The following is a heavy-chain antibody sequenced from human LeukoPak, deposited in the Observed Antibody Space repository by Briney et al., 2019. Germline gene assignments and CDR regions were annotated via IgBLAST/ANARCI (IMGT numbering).Heavy chain of an antibody. D-gene: IGHD3-10*01. CDR1: GFTFRSYA. CDR2: ISGSGSTT. Sequence: GGSLRLSCAASGFTFRSYAMSWVRQAPGKGLEWVSAISGSGSTTYSADSVKGRFTISRDNSKNTLYLQMNSLRAEDTAVYYCAKLSVVRAVITPVDYWGRGTLVTVSS. CDR3: AKLSVVRAVITPVDY. V-gene: IGHV3-23*01. J-gene: IGHJ4*02.